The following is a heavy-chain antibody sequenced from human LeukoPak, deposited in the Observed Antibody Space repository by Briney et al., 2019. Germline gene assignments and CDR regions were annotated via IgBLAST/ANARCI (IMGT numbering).Heavy chain of an antibody. CDR2: INPDSGGT. Sequence: ASVKVSCKASGYTFTGHYMHWVRQAPGQGLEWMGWINPDSGGTDYAQKFQGRFTMTRDTSITTAYMELSRLTSDDTAVYFCARDPRIKAAGDDNWFDPWGQGTLVSVSS. CDR1: GYTFTGHY. CDR3: ARDPRIKAAGDDNWFDP. D-gene: IGHD6-13*01. V-gene: IGHV1-2*02. J-gene: IGHJ5*02.